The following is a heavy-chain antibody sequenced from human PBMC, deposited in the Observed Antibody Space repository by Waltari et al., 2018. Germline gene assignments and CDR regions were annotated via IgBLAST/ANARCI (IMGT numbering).Heavy chain of an antibody. CDR3: ARDAAWSMDV. V-gene: IGHV3-74*03. CDR1: GFSFSSYW. D-gene: IGHD5-12*01. Sequence: EVQLVESGGGLVQPGGSLRLSCTASGFSFSSYWIHWVRQAPGKGLVWVSRIDSDGSQTTYADVVKGRVTIARDNAKNTVYLQMNSLRPEDTAVYYCARDAAWSMDVWGQGTKV. CDR2: IDSDGSQT. J-gene: IGHJ6*02.